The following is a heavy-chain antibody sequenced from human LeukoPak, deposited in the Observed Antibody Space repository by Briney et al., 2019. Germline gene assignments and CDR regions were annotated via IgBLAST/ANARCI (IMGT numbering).Heavy chain of an antibody. CDR1: GFTFSSYS. CDR3: ARDEEEYCSGGSCSSFRY. CDR2: ISGSSSYK. D-gene: IGHD2-15*01. J-gene: IGHJ4*02. Sequence: PGGSLRLSCAASGFTFSSYSMNWVRQAPGKGLEWVSSISGSSSYKYHADSVKGRFTISRDNAKRSLYLQMNSLRAEDTAVYYCARDEEEYCSGGSCSSFRYWGQGTLVTISS. V-gene: IGHV3-21*01.